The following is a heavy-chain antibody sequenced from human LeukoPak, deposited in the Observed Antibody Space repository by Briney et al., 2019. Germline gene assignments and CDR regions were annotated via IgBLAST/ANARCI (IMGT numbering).Heavy chain of an antibody. J-gene: IGHJ4*02. Sequence: GGSLRLSCAASGFTFEDYAMHWVRQAPGKGLEWVALISGDGDRTHYADSVKGRFTVSRDNSENSLYVQMNSLRSEDSALYYCAISTFAYWGQGTLVTVSS. V-gene: IGHV3-43*02. CDR2: ISGDGDRT. CDR3: AISTFAY. CDR1: GFTFEDYA.